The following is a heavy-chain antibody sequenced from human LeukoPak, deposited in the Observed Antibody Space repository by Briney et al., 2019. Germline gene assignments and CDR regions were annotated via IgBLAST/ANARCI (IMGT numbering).Heavy chain of an antibody. D-gene: IGHD3-10*01. J-gene: IGHJ4*02. Sequence: ASVKVSCKASGYTFTGYYLHWVRQAPGQGLEWMGWINPNRGGTNSVQKFQGRVTMTRDTSITTAYMGLSRLRSDDTAVYFCARDAREVSYYGSGTFKFGDNYFDYWGQGTLVTVSS. CDR1: GYTFTGYY. CDR2: INPNRGGT. V-gene: IGHV1-2*02. CDR3: ARDAREVSYYGSGTFKFGDNYFDY.